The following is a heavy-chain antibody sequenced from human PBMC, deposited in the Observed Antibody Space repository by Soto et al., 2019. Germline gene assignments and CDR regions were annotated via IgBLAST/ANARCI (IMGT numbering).Heavy chain of an antibody. V-gene: IGHV1-18*01. Sequence: QVQLVESGAEVKKPGASVKVSCKASGYTFTSYGISWVRQAPGQGLEWMGWISAYNGNTNYAQKLQGRVTMTTDTSTSTAYMELRRLRSAETACYCGARGGGYGDHLRPYSLHYWGQGTLVTFSS. CDR1: GYTFTSYG. CDR3: ARGGGYGDHLRPYSLHY. J-gene: IGHJ4*02. D-gene: IGHD4-17*01. CDR2: ISAYNGNT.